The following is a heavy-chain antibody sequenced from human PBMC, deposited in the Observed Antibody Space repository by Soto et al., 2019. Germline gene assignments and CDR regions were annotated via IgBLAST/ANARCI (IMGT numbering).Heavy chain of an antibody. CDR1: GLIFSDYY. J-gene: IGHJ4*02. CDR3: ATSNCYTLHY. V-gene: IGHV3-7*01. D-gene: IGHD6-13*01. CDR2: IRADGSAT. Sequence: EVQLVESGGGLVQPGGSLRLSCVAPGLIFSDYYMAWVRQAPGKGLEWVANIRADGSATFHADSVKGRFTVSRDNAKGSLYLQLNGLRAEDTAVYYCATSNCYTLHYWGRGTLVTVSS.